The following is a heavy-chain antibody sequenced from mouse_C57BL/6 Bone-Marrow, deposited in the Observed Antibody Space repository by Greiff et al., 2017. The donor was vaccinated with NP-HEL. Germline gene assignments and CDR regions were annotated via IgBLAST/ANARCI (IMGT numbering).Heavy chain of an antibody. CDR2: ISDGGSYT. V-gene: IGHV5-4*01. CDR3: ARDVRFAY. Sequence: DVQLVESGGGLVKPGGSLKLSCAASGFTFSSYAMSWVRQTPEQRLAWVATISDGGSYTYYPDNVKGRFTLSRDNAKNNLYLQMSHLKAEDTAMYYCARDVRFAYWGQGTLVTVSA. CDR1: GFTFSSYA. J-gene: IGHJ3*01.